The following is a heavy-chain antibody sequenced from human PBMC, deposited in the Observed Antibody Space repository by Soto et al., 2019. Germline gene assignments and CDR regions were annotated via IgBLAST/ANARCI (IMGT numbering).Heavy chain of an antibody. CDR3: ARREYYFDY. CDR1: GYSISSGYY. J-gene: IGHJ4*02. Sequence: SETLSLTCAVSGYSISSGYYWGWIRQPPGKGLERIGSIYHSGSTYYNPSLKSRVTISVDTSKNQFSLKLSSVTAADTAVYYCARREYYFDYWGQGTLVTVSS. V-gene: IGHV4-38-2*01. CDR2: IYHSGST.